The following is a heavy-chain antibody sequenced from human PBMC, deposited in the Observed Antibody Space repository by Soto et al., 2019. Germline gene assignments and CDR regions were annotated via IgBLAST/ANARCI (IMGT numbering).Heavy chain of an antibody. Sequence: SETLSLTCAVSGYSISSGYYWGWIRQPPGKGLEWIGSIYHSGSTYYNPSLRSRVTISVDTSKNQSSLKLSSVTAADTAVYYCARADIRIAAGWFDPWGQGTLVTVSS. CDR2: IYHSGST. CDR1: GYSISSGYY. D-gene: IGHD6-13*01. J-gene: IGHJ5*02. CDR3: ARADIRIAAGWFDP. V-gene: IGHV4-38-2*01.